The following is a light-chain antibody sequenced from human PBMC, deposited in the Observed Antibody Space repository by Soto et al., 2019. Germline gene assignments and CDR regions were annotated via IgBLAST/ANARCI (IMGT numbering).Light chain of an antibody. V-gene: IGKV1-5*03. CDR3: KHYNSYPWT. CDR2: KAS. Sequence: DIQMTQSPSTLSASVGDRVTITCRASQSISSWLAWYQQKPGKAPKLLIYKASSLESGVPSRFSGSGSGTEFTLTISNLQPDDFATYYCKHYNSYPWTFGQGTKVEIK. J-gene: IGKJ1*01. CDR1: QSISSW.